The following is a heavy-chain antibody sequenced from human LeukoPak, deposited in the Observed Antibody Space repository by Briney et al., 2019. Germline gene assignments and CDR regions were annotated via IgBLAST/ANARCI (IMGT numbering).Heavy chain of an antibody. CDR2: IYYSGST. Sequence: PSETLSLTCTVSGGSISSSSYYWGWIRQPPGKGLEWIGSIYYSGSTYYNPSLKSRVTISVDTSKNQFSLKLSSVTAADTAVYYCARDYDFWSGYPVYWGQGTLVTVSS. CDR1: GGSISSSSYY. D-gene: IGHD3-3*01. CDR3: ARDYDFWSGYPVY. J-gene: IGHJ4*02. V-gene: IGHV4-39*02.